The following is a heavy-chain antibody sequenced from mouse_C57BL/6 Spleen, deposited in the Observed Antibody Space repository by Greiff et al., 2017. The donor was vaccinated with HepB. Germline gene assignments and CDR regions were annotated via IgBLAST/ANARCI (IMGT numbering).Heavy chain of an antibody. D-gene: IGHD2-12*01. CDR1: GFNIKDDY. V-gene: IGHV14-4*01. CDR3: TLRRRDFDY. CDR2: IDPENGDT. Sequence: VQLQQSGAELVRPGASVKLSCTASGFNIKDDYMHWVKQRPEQGLEWIGWIDPENGDTEYASKFQGKATITADTSSNTAYLQLSSLTSEDTAVYYCTLRRRDFDYWGQGTTLTVS. J-gene: IGHJ2*01.